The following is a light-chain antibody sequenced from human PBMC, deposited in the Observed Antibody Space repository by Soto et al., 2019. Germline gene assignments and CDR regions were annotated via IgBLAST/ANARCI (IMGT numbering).Light chain of an antibody. CDR2: AVS. J-gene: IGKJ1*01. CDR1: QSVSSN. Sequence: EIMMTQSPGTLSASPGERATLSCRASQSVSSNLAWYQQKPGQAPTLLIYAVSTRATGIPARFSGSGSGTEFTLTISSLQSADFAVYYCQQYHKWPLTFGQGTKVEIK. CDR3: QQYHKWPLT. V-gene: IGKV3-15*01.